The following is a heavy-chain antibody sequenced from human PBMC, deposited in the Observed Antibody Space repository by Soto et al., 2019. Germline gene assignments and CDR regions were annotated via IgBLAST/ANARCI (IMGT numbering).Heavy chain of an antibody. CDR2: MNPNSGDT. V-gene: IGHV1-8*01. CDR1: GYTFTSYE. J-gene: IGHJ5*02. D-gene: IGHD1-26*01. Sequence: QVQLVQSGAEVRKPGASVKVSCKASGYTFTSYEINWVRQAPGQGLEWMGWMNPNSGDTGYSPKFQGSVTMTWNTAISTAYMELRSRRLEDTAVYYCARGWDGDWFDPWGQGTLVTVSS. CDR3: ARGWDGDWFDP.